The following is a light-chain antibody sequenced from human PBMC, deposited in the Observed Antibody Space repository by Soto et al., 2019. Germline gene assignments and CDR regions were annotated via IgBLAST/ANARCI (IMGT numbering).Light chain of an antibody. Sequence: QSALTQPPSASGSPGQSVAISCTGTSGDVGGYNYVSWYQQHPGKAPKLMIFEVSKRPSGVPGRFSGSKSGNTASLTVSGLQAEDEAYYYCSSYAGSNNWVFGGGTKLTVL. CDR1: SGDVGGYNY. V-gene: IGLV2-8*01. CDR2: EVS. CDR3: SSYAGSNNWV. J-gene: IGLJ3*02.